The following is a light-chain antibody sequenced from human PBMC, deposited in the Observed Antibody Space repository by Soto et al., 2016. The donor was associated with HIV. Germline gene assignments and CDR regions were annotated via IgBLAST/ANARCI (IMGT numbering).Light chain of an antibody. J-gene: IGKJ1*01. V-gene: IGKV1-39*01. Sequence: DIQMTQSPSSLSASVGDRVTITCRASQTINTFLNWYQQRPGKAPKLLIYGASTLQSDVPSRFTGSGSGTDFTLTISSLQLEDSATYYCQQSHSIPRAFGQGTKVEIK. CDR2: GAS. CDR3: QQSHSIPRA. CDR1: QTINTF.